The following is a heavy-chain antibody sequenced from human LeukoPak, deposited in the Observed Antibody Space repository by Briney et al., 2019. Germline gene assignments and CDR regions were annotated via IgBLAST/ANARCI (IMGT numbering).Heavy chain of an antibody. V-gene: IGHV1-69*13. D-gene: IGHD3-22*01. J-gene: IGHJ4*02. CDR2: IIPIFGTA. CDR3: ARSPYYYDSSGYQYYFDY. Sequence: SVKVSCKASGGTFSSYDIIWVRQAPGHGLQWMGGIIPIFGTANYAQKFQGRVTITADESTSTAYMELSSLRSEDTAVYYCARSPYYYDSSGYQYYFDYWGQGTLVTVSS. CDR1: GGTFSSYD.